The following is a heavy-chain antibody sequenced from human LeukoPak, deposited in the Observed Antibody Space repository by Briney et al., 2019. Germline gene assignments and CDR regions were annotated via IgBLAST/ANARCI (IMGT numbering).Heavy chain of an antibody. J-gene: IGHJ4*02. V-gene: IGHV3-23*01. CDR2: ISGSGGST. CDR3: AKDIHDDY. CDR1: GFTFSSYA. Sequence: PGGALRLSCATSGFTFSSYAMSWVRQAPGKGLERVSAISGSGGSTYYADSVKGRFTISGDNSKNTLYLQMNSLRAEDTAVYYCAKDIHDDYWGQGTLVTVSS.